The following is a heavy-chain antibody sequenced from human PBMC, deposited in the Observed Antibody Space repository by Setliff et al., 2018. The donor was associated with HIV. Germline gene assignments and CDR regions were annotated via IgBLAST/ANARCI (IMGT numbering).Heavy chain of an antibody. CDR1: GGSISGDF. J-gene: IGHJ5*02. CDR2: THASGTT. CDR3: ARHDCGGDCSINWFDP. D-gene: IGHD2-21*02. Sequence: SETLSLTCTVSGGSISGDFWTWIRQPAGEGLEWIGRTHASGTTQCEPSLKNRCSMSVDTSKNQFSLKLSSVTAADTAVYYCARHDCGGDCSINWFDPWGQGTLVTVSS. V-gene: IGHV4-4*07.